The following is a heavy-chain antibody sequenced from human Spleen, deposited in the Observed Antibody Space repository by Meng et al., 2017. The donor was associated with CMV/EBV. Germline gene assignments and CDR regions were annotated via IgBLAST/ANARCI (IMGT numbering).Heavy chain of an antibody. CDR3: ANDPWGYSSSSRVFVDY. V-gene: IGHV3-23*03. J-gene: IGHJ4*02. CDR2: IHSRISDT. CDR1: GCTFSSHA. D-gene: IGHD6-6*01. Sequence: GGSLRLSCAASGCTFSSHAMTWVRQAPGKGLEWVSSIHSRISDTYYAHSVKGRFTISRDNPMNTLYLQMNSLRPDDTAVYYCANDPWGYSSSSRVFVDYWGQGTLVTVSS.